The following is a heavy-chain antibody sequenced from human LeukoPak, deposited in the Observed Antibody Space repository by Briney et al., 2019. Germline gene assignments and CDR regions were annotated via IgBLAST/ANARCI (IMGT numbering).Heavy chain of an antibody. CDR1: GYGVSGYY. D-gene: IGHD3-9*01. J-gene: IGHJ4*02. CDR3: ARSPDILTGDTFDY. V-gene: IGHV1-2*02. Sequence: ASVKVSCKASGYGVSGYYMHWVRQAPGQGLEWMGWINPNSGGTNEAQKFHDRGTMTRDTCIRTAYMEASRLRSDDTAVYYCARSPDILTGDTFDYWGQGTLVTVSS. CDR2: INPNSGGT.